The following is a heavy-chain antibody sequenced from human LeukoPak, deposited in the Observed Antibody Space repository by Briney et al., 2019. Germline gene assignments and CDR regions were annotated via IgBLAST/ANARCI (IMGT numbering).Heavy chain of an antibody. V-gene: IGHV3-64*01. CDR3: ATFYYDSGGFHFHH. J-gene: IGHJ1*01. CDR2: ISSNGGRT. CDR1: GITFRSYC. D-gene: IGHD3-22*01. Sequence: GGSLRLSCAASGITFRSYCMHWVRQAPGKGLEYVSAISSNGGRTYYANSVKGRFTISRDNSRNTLYLQMGSLRAEDMAVYYCATFYYDSGGFHFHHWGQGTLVTVSS.